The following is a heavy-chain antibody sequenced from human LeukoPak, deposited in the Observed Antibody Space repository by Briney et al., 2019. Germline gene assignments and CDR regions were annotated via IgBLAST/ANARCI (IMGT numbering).Heavy chain of an antibody. CDR3: ARESAARRTSEFGY. CDR2: INPNSGGT. J-gene: IGHJ4*02. V-gene: IGHV1-2*02. CDR1: GYSFTGYY. D-gene: IGHD6-6*01. Sequence: ASVKVSCKASGYSFTGYYMHWVRQAPGQGLEWMGWINPNSGGTNYAQKFQGRVTMTRDTSISTAYMELSSLGSDDTAVFYCARESAARRTSEFGYWGQGTPVTVSS.